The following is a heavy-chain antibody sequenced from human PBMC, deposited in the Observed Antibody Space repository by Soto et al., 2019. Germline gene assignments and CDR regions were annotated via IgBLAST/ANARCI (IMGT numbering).Heavy chain of an antibody. CDR1: GFTFSTYW. CDR3: AREGWGSLLDH. Sequence: EVQLVESGGDLLQPGGSLRLSCAAAGFTFSTYWMTWVRQVPGKGLEWVAHIRPDGSEEGYLDSVKGRFTISRDNDKNSLHLHMSSRRVDDTAVYYCAREGWGSLLDHWGLGTLVTVSS. CDR2: IRPDGSEE. V-gene: IGHV3-7*01. J-gene: IGHJ4*02. D-gene: IGHD7-27*01.